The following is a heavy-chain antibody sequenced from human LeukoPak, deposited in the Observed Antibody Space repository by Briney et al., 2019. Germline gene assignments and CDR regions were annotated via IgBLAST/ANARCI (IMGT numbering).Heavy chain of an antibody. CDR2: ISGSGGST. V-gene: IGHV3-23*01. D-gene: IGHD3-22*01. CDR3: APGQSSAGSGYLFYFQH. J-gene: IGHJ1*01. Sequence: GGSLRLSCAASGFTFSSYAMSWVRQAPGKGLEWVSAISGSGGSTYYADSVKGRFTISRDNSKNTLYLQMNSLRAEDTAVYYCAPGQSSAGSGYLFYFQHWGQGTLVTVSS. CDR1: GFTFSSYA.